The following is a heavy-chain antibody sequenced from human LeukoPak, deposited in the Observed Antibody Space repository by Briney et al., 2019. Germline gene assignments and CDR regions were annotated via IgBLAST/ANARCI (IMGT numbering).Heavy chain of an antibody. CDR2: VNQDGSEA. Sequence: GGSLRLSCAAPGFPFHNYWMTWVRQAPGKGLEWVAQVNQDGSEAHYADSVKARFTISRDNAKSSVSLQMNSLRAEDTAVYYCVRDGGVSGYDLLDYWGQGTLVTVSS. CDR3: VRDGGVSGYDLLDY. J-gene: IGHJ4*02. D-gene: IGHD5-12*01. CDR1: GFPFHNYW. V-gene: IGHV3-7*01.